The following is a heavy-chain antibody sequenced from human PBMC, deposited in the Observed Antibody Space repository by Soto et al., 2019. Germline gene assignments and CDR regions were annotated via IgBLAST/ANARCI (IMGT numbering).Heavy chain of an antibody. CDR3: AKDQGSSWYEIDY. CDR2: ISGSGGST. CDR1: GFTFSNYA. Sequence: EVQLLESGGVLVQPGGSLRLSCAASGFTFSNYAVTWVRQAPGKGLEWVATISGSGGSTYYADSVKGRLAISRDNFKNTLYLQINRRRAEDTAVYYCAKDQGSSWYEIDYWGQGTLVTVAS. V-gene: IGHV3-23*01. J-gene: IGHJ4*02. D-gene: IGHD6-13*01.